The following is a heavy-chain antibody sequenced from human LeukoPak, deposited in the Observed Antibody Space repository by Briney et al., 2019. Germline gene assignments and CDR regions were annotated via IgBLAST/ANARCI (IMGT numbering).Heavy chain of an antibody. CDR2: IYYSGTT. V-gene: IGHV4-59*01. D-gene: IGHD3-10*01. Sequence: SETLSLTCTVSGGSIIGCYWTWIRQPPGKGLEWIGNIYYSGTTNYNPPLKSRITMSLDTSKNQFSLRLSSVTAADTAVYYCARLPRGNWFDPWGQGTLVTVSS. CDR1: GGSIIGCY. J-gene: IGHJ5*02. CDR3: ARLPRGNWFDP.